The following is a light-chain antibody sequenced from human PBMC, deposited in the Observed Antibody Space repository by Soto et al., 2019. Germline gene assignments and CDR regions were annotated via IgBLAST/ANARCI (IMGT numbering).Light chain of an antibody. Sequence: DIQMTQSPSALSASVGDRVTMTCRASQSITTYLNWYQQTSGEAPNLLIYDASNLESGVPSRFSGSGSGTEFTLTISSLQPDDFATYYCQHYNSYSEAFGQGTKGDI. CDR2: DAS. CDR1: QSITTY. V-gene: IGKV1-5*01. J-gene: IGKJ1*01. CDR3: QHYNSYSEA.